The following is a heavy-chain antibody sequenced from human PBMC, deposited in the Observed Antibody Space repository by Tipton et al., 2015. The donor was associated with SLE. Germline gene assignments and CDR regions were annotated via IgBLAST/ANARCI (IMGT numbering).Heavy chain of an antibody. V-gene: IGHV1-2*02. CDR3: ARDRAYCGGDCYSDY. D-gene: IGHD2-21*01. CDR2: INPNSGGT. CDR1: GYTFTGYY. J-gene: IGHJ4*02. Sequence: QLVQSGAEVKKPGASVKVSCKASGYTFTGYYMHWVRQAPGQGLEWMGWINPNSGGTNYAQKIQGRVTMTRDTSISTAYMELSRLRSDDTAVYYCARDRAYCGGDCYSDYWGQGTLVTVSS.